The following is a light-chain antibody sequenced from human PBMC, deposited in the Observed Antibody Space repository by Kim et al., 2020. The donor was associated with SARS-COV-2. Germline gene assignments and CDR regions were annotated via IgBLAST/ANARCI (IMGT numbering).Light chain of an antibody. J-gene: IGLJ2*01. V-gene: IGLV3-19*01. CDR2: GKN. CDR3: NSRDSSGVV. CDR1: SLRNYY. Sequence: SSELTQDPAVSVALGQTDKITCRGDSLRNYYASWYQQKPGQAPILVFYGKNNRPSGIPHRFSGSSSRDTATLTITGTQAEDEADYYCNSRDSSGVVFGGWTQLTVL.